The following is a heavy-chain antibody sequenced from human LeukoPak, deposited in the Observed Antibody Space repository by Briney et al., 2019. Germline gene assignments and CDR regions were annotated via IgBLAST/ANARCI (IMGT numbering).Heavy chain of an antibody. CDR2: ISSSSSTI. D-gene: IGHD3-10*01. V-gene: IGHV3-48*01. CDR3: ARGFPHSSPYYGSGSYYKYYYMDV. J-gene: IGHJ6*03. Sequence: GGSLRLSCAASGFTFSSYSMNWVRQAPGKGLEWVSYISSSSSTIYYADSVKGRFTISRDNAKNSLYLQMNSLRAEDTAVYYCARGFPHSSPYYGSGSYYKYYYMDVWGKGTTVTVSS. CDR1: GFTFSSYS.